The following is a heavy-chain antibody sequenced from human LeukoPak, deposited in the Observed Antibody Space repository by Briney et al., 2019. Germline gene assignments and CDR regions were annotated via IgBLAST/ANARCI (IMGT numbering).Heavy chain of an antibody. J-gene: IGHJ3*01. CDR3: ARVLLGMSAFDL. D-gene: IGHD3-9*01. CDR1: GFTFRNYP. CDR2: ISYDGTTK. Sequence: GGSLRLSCEASGFTFRNYPVHWVRQAPGKGLEWVTVISYDGTTKYYADSVKGRFTISRDNAKNSLFLQMNSLRADDTAVYSCARVLLGMSAFDLWGQGTMVSVSS. V-gene: IGHV3-30-3*01.